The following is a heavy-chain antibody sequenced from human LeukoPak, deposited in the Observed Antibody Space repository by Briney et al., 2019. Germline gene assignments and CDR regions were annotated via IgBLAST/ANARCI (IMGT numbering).Heavy chain of an antibody. J-gene: IGHJ4*02. Sequence: SETLSLTCTVSGGSISRDHWNWIRQPPGKGLEWIGCIYYSGRTYYNPSLKSRVTISVDTPKTQCSLRLSSVAAADTAVYYCASTYSDTDRNFDFWGQGTLVTASS. CDR2: IYYSGRT. V-gene: IGHV4-59*12. CDR1: GGSISRDH. CDR3: ASTYSDTDRNFDF. D-gene: IGHD5-12*01.